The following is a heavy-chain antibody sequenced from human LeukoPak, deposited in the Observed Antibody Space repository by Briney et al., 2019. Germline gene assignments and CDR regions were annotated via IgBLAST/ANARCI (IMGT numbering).Heavy chain of an antibody. Sequence: PGGSLRLSCAASGFTFSSHSMNWVRQAPGKGLEWVSTLSGSGYSTYYADSVKGRFTISRDNSKNTLYLQMNSLRVDDTALYYCAKEGSTTIPATFDYWGQGTLVTVSS. CDR2: LSGSGYST. CDR1: GFTFSSHS. CDR3: AKEGSTTIPATFDY. V-gene: IGHV3-23*01. D-gene: IGHD1-7*01. J-gene: IGHJ4*02.